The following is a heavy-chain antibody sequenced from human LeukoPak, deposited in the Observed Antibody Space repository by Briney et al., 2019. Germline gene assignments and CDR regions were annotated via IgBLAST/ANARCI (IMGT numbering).Heavy chain of an antibody. Sequence: SETLSLTCAVYGGSFSGYYWSWIRQPPGKGLEWIGEINHSGSTNYNPSLKSRVTIPVDTSKNQFSLKLSSVTAADTAVYYCARGIGYDFWSGSPAYYYYGMDVWGQGTTVTVSS. J-gene: IGHJ6*02. D-gene: IGHD3-3*01. CDR2: INHSGST. V-gene: IGHV4-34*01. CDR1: GGSFSGYY. CDR3: ARGIGYDFWSGSPAYYYYGMDV.